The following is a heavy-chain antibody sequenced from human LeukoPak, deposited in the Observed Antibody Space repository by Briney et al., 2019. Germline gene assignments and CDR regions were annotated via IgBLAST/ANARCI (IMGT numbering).Heavy chain of an antibody. D-gene: IGHD6-6*01. CDR2: INPNSGGT. V-gene: IGHV1-2*02. CDR3: ARVDSIGGYFDY. J-gene: IGHJ4*02. CDR1: GYTLTGYY. Sequence: ASVKVSCKASGYTLTGYYIHWVRQAPGQGLQWMGWINPNSGGTNYAQKFQGRVTMSRDTPINTAYMELSRLTSDDTAVYFSARVDSIGGYFDYWGQGTLVTVSS.